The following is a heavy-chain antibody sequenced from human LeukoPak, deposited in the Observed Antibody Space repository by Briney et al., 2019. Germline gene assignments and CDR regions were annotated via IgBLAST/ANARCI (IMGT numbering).Heavy chain of an antibody. CDR2: IYTGGST. CDR1: GGSISSGSYY. Sequence: SETLSLTCTVSGGSISSGSYYWSWIRQPAGKGLEWIGRIYTGGSTNYNPSLKSRVTISVDTSKNQFSLKLSSVTAADTAVYYCARDPIVVVPAAIYYYYGMDVWGQGTTVTVSS. V-gene: IGHV4-61*02. D-gene: IGHD2-2*01. J-gene: IGHJ6*02. CDR3: ARDPIVVVPAAIYYYYGMDV.